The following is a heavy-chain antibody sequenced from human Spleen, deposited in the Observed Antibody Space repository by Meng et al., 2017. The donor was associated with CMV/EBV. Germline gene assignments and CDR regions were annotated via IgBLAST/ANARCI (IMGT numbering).Heavy chain of an antibody. CDR2: FDTKNGEI. V-gene: IGHV1-24*01. D-gene: IGHD3-10*01. CDR1: VYSLTELA. CDR3: AAFYHGSGNFYTSFDF. J-gene: IGHJ4*02. Sequence: SVYSLTELAMHWVRQAPGKGLEWMGGFDTKNGEILYAQQFQGRVTMTEDTSTNTAYMQLNSLRSDDTAVYYCAAFYHGSGNFYTSFDFWGQGTLVTVSS.